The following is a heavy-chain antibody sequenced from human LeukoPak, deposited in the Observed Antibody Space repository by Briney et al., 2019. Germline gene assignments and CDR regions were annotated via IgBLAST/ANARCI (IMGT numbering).Heavy chain of an antibody. Sequence: GGSLRLSCAASGFTFSTYSMNWVRQAPGKGLEWVSSITSSSSYIYYGDSVKGRFTISRDNAKNSLYLQMNSLRAEDTAVYYCARDGIAAAEDYFDYWGQGTLVTVSS. CDR3: ARDGIAAAEDYFDY. CDR2: ITSSSSYI. CDR1: GFTFSTYS. D-gene: IGHD6-13*01. J-gene: IGHJ4*02. V-gene: IGHV3-21*01.